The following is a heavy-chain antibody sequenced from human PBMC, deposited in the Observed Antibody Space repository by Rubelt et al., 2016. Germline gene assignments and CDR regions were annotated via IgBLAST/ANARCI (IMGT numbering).Heavy chain of an antibody. CDR3: ARDIAARPAYYYGMDV. CDR2: INHSGST. D-gene: IGHD6-6*01. J-gene: IGHJ6*02. V-gene: IGHV4-34*02. CDR1: GGSFSAYY. Sequence: GQLQQWGAGLLKPSETLSLTCAVYGGSFSAYYWSWIRQPPGKGLEWIGEINHSGSTSYNPSLKSRVTISVDTSKNQFSLRLTFLTAADTAVFYCARDIAARPAYYYGMDVWGRGTTVTVSS.